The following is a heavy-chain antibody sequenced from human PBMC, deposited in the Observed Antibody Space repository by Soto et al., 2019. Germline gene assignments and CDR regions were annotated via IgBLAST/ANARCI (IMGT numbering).Heavy chain of an antibody. V-gene: IGHV4-59*01. J-gene: IGHJ6*02. CDR2: IYDTGISGYTPST. CDR3: ARGEDAFFYYGLDV. CDR1: GGCITSSY. Sequence: XGTLGLTFTVSGGCITSSYVSGIRRPPGKGLEWIAYIYDTGISGYTPSTSYNPSLKSRVTMSVDTSKSQFSLKLTSVTAADTAVYYCARGEDAFFYYGLDVWGQGITVTVSS.